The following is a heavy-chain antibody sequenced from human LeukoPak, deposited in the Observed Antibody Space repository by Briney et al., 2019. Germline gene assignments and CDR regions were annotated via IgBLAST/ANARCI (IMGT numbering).Heavy chain of an antibody. D-gene: IGHD6-13*01. CDR3: ASLAAAGTYYWFDP. J-gene: IGHJ5*02. CDR2: INHSGST. Sequence: PSETLSLTCAVYGGSFSGYYWSWIRQPPGKGLEWIGEINHSGSTNYNPSLKSRVTISVDTSKNQFSLKLSSVTAADTAVYYCASLAAAGTYYWFDPWGQGTLVTVSS. V-gene: IGHV4-34*01. CDR1: GGSFSGYY.